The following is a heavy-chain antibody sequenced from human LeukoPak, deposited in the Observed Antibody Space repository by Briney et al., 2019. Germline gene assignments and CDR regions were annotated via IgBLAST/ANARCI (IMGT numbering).Heavy chain of an antibody. CDR1: GGSISSGSYY. D-gene: IGHD4-17*01. CDR2: IYTSGST. CDR3: ARWDDYGDYFDY. V-gene: IGHV4-61*02. J-gene: IGHJ4*02. Sequence: SQTLSLTCTVSGGSISSGSYYWSWIRQPAGKGLEWIGRIYTSGSTNYNPSLKSRVTISVDTSKNQFSLKLSSVTAAGTAVYYCARWDDYGDYFDYWGQGTLVTVSS.